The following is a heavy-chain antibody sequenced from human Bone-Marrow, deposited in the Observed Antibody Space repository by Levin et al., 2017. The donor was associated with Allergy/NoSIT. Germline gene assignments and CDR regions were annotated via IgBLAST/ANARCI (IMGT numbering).Heavy chain of an antibody. CDR2: IYWDDDK. CDR1: GFSLSTSGVG. Sequence: SGPTLVKPTQTLTLTCTFSGFSLSTSGVGVGWIRQPPGKALEWLALIYWDDDKRYSPSLKSRLTITKDTSKNQVVLTMTNMDPVDTATYYCARVDTMVQGVIIFDAFDSWGQGTMVTVSS. J-gene: IGHJ3*02. D-gene: IGHD3-10*01. V-gene: IGHV2-5*02. CDR3: ARVDTMVQGVIIFDAFDS.